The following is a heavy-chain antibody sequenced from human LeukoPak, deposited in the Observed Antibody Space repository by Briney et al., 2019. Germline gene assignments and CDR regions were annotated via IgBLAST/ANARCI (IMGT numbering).Heavy chain of an antibody. V-gene: IGHV4-4*02. CDR3: ARHTRRGVPYFDY. CDR2: IYHSGST. Sequence: SETLSLTCAVSGGSISSSNWWSWVRQPPGKGLEWIGEIYHSGSTNYNPSLKSRVTISVDKSKNQFSLKLSSVTAADTAVYYCARHTRRGVPYFDYWGQGTLVTVSS. CDR1: GGSISSSNW. J-gene: IGHJ4*02. D-gene: IGHD3-10*01.